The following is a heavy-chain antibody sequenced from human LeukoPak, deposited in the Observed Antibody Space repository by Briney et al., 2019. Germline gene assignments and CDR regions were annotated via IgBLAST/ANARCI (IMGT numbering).Heavy chain of an antibody. CDR3: ARAHSGYSSSSL. CDR2: IYYSGST. Sequence: PSETLSLTCTVSGGSISSYYRTWIRQPPGKGLEWIGYIYYSGSTNYNPSLKSRVTMSVDTSKNQFSLKLTSVTAADTAVYYCARAHSGYSSSSLWGQGTLVTVSS. D-gene: IGHD6-6*01. CDR1: GGSISSYY. V-gene: IGHV4-59*08. J-gene: IGHJ4*02.